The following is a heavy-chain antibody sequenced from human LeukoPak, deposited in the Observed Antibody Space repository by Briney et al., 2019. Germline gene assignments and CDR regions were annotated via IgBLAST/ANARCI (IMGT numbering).Heavy chain of an antibody. J-gene: IGHJ4*02. CDR1: GFTFSSYA. CDR3: AKGSTYRSFDGALDY. V-gene: IGHV3-23*01. Sequence: PGGSLRLSCAASGFTFSSYAMSWVRQAPGKGLEWVSAISGSGGSTYYADSVKGRFTISRDNSKNTLYLRMNSLRAEDTAVYYCAKGSTYRSFDGALDYWGQGTLVTVSS. D-gene: IGHD1-14*01. CDR2: ISGSGGST.